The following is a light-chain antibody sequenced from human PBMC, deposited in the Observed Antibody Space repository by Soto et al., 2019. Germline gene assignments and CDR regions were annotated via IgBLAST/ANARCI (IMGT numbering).Light chain of an antibody. CDR2: GAS. V-gene: IGKV3-15*01. Sequence: EIVMTQSPATLSVSPGERATLSRRASQSVSSNLAWYQQKPGQAPRLLIYGASTRATGIPARFSGSGSGTEFTLTISSLHSEDFAVYYCQQYNNWPWTFGQGTKVEIK. CDR3: QQYNNWPWT. J-gene: IGKJ1*01. CDR1: QSVSSN.